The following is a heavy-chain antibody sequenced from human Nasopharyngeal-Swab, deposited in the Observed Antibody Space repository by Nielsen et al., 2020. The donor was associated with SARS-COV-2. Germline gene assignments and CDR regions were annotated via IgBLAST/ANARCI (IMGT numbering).Heavy chain of an antibody. D-gene: IGHD3-3*01. CDR3: ARMYYDFWSGYYEVYNWFDP. CDR2: IYYSGST. J-gene: IGHJ5*02. Sequence: WIRQPPGKGLEWIGYIYYSGSTYYDPSLKSRVTISVDTSKNQFSLKLSSVTAADTAVYYCARMYYDFWSGYYEVYNWFDPWGQGTRVTVSS. V-gene: IGHV4-31*02.